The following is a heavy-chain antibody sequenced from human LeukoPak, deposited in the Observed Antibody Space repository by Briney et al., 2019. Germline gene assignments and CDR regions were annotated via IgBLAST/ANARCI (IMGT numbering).Heavy chain of an antibody. V-gene: IGHV7-4-1*02. CDR3: ARDNVLLWFGELLYPNWFDP. D-gene: IGHD3-10*01. Sequence: GASVKVSCKASGYTFTSYAMNWVRQAPGQGLEWMGWINTNTGNPTYAQGFTGRFVFSLDTSVSTAYLQISSLKAEDTAVYYCARDNVLLWFGELLYPNWFDPWGQGTLVTVSS. CDR2: INTNTGNP. J-gene: IGHJ5*02. CDR1: GYTFTSYA.